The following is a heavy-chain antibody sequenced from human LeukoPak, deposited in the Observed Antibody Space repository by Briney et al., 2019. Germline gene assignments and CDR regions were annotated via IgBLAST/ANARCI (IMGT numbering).Heavy chain of an antibody. Sequence: SETLSLTCTVSGGSISSYYWSWIRQPPGKGLEWIGYIYSSGSTNYNPSLKGRVTISVDTSKNQFSLKLSSVTAADTAVYYCARSAWFGEPQPFDYWGQGTLVTVSS. CDR2: IYSSGST. CDR3: ARSAWFGEPQPFDY. CDR1: GGSISSYY. D-gene: IGHD3-10*01. J-gene: IGHJ4*02. V-gene: IGHV4-59*08.